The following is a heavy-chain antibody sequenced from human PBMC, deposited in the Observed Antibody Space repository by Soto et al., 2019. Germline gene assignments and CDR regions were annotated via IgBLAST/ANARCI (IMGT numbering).Heavy chain of an antibody. D-gene: IGHD6-19*01. CDR2: IFHSGTT. V-gene: IGHV4-30-2*01. Sequence: PSETLSLTCTVSGASISSGGNSWSWIRRPPGKALEWIGYIFHSGTTYYNPSLKSRVSISTTRSKNQISLRLRSVTAADTAVYYCAREAGPDRWFDPWGQGTLVTVSS. CDR1: GASISSGGNS. J-gene: IGHJ5*02. CDR3: AREAGPDRWFDP.